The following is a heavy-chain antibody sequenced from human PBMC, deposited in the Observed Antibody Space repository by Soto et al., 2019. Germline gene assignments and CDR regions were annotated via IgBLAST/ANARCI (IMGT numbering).Heavy chain of an antibody. Sequence: QVQLVQSGGEVKKPGASVTVSCKASGYTFINYHITWVRQAPGQGLEWMAWINTYNGMTDYAQKFQGRVTMTRDTSTSTAYMELRNLGSEDTAVYFCAKSPRGEMATDWGQGTLVTVSS. J-gene: IGHJ4*02. CDR3: AKSPRGEMATD. D-gene: IGHD5-12*01. CDR2: INTYNGMT. V-gene: IGHV1-18*01. CDR1: GYTFINYH.